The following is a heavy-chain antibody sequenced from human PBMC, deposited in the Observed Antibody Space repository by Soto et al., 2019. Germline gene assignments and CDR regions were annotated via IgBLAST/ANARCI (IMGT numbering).Heavy chain of an antibody. J-gene: IGHJ4*02. Sequence: QVQLQQWGAGLLKPSETLSLTCAVYGGSFSGYYWSWIRQPPGKGLEWIGEINHSGSTNYNPSLTSRVTISVDTSKNQFSLKLSSVTAADTAVYYCARGLSARPRNNFDYWGQGTLVTVSS. CDR2: INHSGST. V-gene: IGHV4-34*01. CDR3: ARGLSARPRNNFDY. D-gene: IGHD6-6*01. CDR1: GGSFSGYY.